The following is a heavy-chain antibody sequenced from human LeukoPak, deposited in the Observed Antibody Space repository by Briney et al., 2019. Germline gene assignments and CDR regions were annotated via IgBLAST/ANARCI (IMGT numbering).Heavy chain of an antibody. J-gene: IGHJ4*02. CDR1: GGSISSYC. V-gene: IGHV4-59*08. CDR3: ATLTTGVTPAYFDY. D-gene: IGHD4-23*01. Sequence: PSETLSLTCTVSGGSISSYCWIWIRQPPGKGLEWIGYIYYTGSTDYNPSLKSRVTISLDTSKNQFSLKLSSVTAADTAVYYCATLTTGVTPAYFDYWGQGTLVTVSS. CDR2: IYYTGST.